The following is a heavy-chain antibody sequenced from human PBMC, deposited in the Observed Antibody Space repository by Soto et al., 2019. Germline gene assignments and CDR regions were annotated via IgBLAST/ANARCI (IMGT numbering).Heavy chain of an antibody. D-gene: IGHD3-16*01. CDR3: AREANDYIWGTLPYYFDY. J-gene: IGHJ4*02. V-gene: IGHV3-21*01. CDR1: GFTFSSYS. Sequence: GGSLRLSCAASGFTFSSYSMNWVRQAPGKGLEWVSSISSSSSYIYYADSVKGRFTISRDNAKNSLYLQMNSLRAEDTAVYYCAREANDYIWGTLPYYFDYWGQGTLVTVSS. CDR2: ISSSSSYI.